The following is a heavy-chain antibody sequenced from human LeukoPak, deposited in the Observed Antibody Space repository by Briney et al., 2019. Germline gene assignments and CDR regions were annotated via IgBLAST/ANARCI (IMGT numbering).Heavy chain of an antibody. D-gene: IGHD3-9*01. J-gene: IGHJ3*02. V-gene: IGHV3-7*01. CDR2: IKQDGSEK. Sequence: GGSLRLSCAASGFTFSSYWMSWVRQAPGKGLEWVANIKQDGSEKYYVDSVKGRFTISRDNAKNSLYLQMNSLRAEGTAVYYCARFQMYYDILTGHPRDAFDIWGQGTMVTVSS. CDR1: GFTFSSYW. CDR3: ARFQMYYDILTGHPRDAFDI.